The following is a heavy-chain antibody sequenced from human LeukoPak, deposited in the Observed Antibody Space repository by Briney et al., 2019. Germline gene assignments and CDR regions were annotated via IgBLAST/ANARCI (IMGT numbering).Heavy chain of an antibody. Sequence: SVKVSCKASGSTFSSYAISWVRQAPGPGLEWMGGIITIFGTADYAQKFQGRVTITADESTSTAYMELSSLRSEDTAMYYCATQGRVWVGESHVRSSNWFDPCGQGTLVTVSS. V-gene: IGHV1-69*01. D-gene: IGHD3-10*01. CDR3: ATQGRVWVGESHVRSSNWFDP. J-gene: IGHJ5*02. CDR1: GSTFSSYA. CDR2: IITIFGTA.